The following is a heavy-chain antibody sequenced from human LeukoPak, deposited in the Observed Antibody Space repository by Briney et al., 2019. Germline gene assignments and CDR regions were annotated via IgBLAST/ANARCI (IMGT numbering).Heavy chain of an antibody. D-gene: IGHD3-22*01. CDR1: GFTFSAYW. CDR2: INTDGSSP. Sequence: GGSLRLSCAASGFTFSAYWMHWVRQAPGKGLVWVSRINTDGSSPTYAASVKGRFTISRDNSKNTLYLQMNSLRAEDTAVYYCAKEWYYYDSSGYYPYFDYWGQGTLVTVSS. V-gene: IGHV3-74*01. J-gene: IGHJ4*02. CDR3: AKEWYYYDSSGYYPYFDY.